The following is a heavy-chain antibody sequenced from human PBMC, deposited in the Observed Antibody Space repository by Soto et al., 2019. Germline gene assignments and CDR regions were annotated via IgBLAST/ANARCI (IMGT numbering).Heavy chain of an antibody. Sequence: SETMSLTCAVSGYSISSGDYWGWPLQPPGKGLEWIGSIYNGGSTYYNPSLNSRFTFSIDMTNNPVPLILNSVTSADTAVYYCARVGPWFPYYYDSSPYTFEKWFDPWGPGALVTVSS. CDR2: IYNGGST. J-gene: IGHJ5*02. CDR1: GYSISSGDY. CDR3: ARVGPWFPYYYDSSPYTFEKWFDP. V-gene: IGHV4-38-2*01. D-gene: IGHD3-22*01.